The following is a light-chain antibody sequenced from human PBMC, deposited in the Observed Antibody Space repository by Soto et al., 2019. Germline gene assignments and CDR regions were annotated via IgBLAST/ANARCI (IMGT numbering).Light chain of an antibody. CDR1: QGITNY. J-gene: IGKJ5*01. V-gene: IGKV1-27*01. Sequence: DIPMTQSPSSLSASVGDRVTITCRASQGITNYLAWYQQKPGKVPRLLIYAASTLQSGVPSRFSGSGSGTDFTLTISSLQPEDVATYYCQQYNSAPQTFGQGTRLEIK. CDR2: AAS. CDR3: QQYNSAPQT.